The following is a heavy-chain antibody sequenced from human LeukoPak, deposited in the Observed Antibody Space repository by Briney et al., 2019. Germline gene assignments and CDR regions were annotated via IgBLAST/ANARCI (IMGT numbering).Heavy chain of an antibody. D-gene: IGHD5-24*01. CDR2: ISSSSSYI. CDR1: GFTFSSYS. CDR3: ARDSRWLQLVDYFDY. J-gene: IGHJ4*02. V-gene: IGHV3-21*01. Sequence: GGSLRLSCAASGFTFSSYSMNWVRQAPGKGLEWVSSISSSSSYIYYADSVKGRFTISRDNAKNSLYLQMNSLRAEDTAVYYCARDSRWLQLVDYFDYWGQGTLVTVSS.